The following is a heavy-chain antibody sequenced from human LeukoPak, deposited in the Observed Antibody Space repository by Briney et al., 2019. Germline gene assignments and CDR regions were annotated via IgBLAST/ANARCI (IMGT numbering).Heavy chain of an antibody. Sequence: GGSLRLSCAASGLTFSNYAMSWVRQAPGKGLEWVSGISGNTKNTYYADSVKGRFTVSRDNSKNTLYLQMNSLRAEDTAVYYCAKGRHAFDIWGQGTMVTVSS. CDR1: GLTFSNYA. CDR2: ISGNTKNT. V-gene: IGHV3-23*01. J-gene: IGHJ3*02. CDR3: AKGRHAFDI.